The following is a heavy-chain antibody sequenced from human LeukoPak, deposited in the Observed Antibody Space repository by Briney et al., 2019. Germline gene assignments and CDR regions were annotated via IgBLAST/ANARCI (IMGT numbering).Heavy chain of an antibody. V-gene: IGHV3-30*04. Sequence: GGSLRLSCAASGFTFSNYAMYWVRQAPGKGLEWVAVISYDGSNKYYADSVKGRFTISRDNSKNTLYLQMNSLRAEDTAVYYCAKDLLNPPVHYYYYGMDVWGQGTTVTVSS. D-gene: IGHD2-2*01. J-gene: IGHJ6*02. CDR2: ISYDGSNK. CDR1: GFTFSNYA. CDR3: AKDLLNPPVHYYYYGMDV.